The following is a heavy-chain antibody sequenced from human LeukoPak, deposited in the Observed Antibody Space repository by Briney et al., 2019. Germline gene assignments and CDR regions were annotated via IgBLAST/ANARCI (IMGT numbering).Heavy chain of an antibody. D-gene: IGHD6-13*01. CDR2: INWNGGTT. CDR3: ARDHESSNPTY. V-gene: IGHV3-20*04. Sequence: GGSLRLSCAASGFTFDDYGMSWVRQAPGKGLEWVSGINWNGGTTGYADSVKGRFTISRDNAKNPLYLQMNSLRAEDTALYYCARDHESSNPTYWGQGTLVTVSS. CDR1: GFTFDDYG. J-gene: IGHJ4*02.